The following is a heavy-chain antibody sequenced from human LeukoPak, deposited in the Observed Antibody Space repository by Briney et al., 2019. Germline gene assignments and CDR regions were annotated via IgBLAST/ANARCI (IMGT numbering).Heavy chain of an antibody. J-gene: IGHJ4*02. V-gene: IGHV3-21*04. D-gene: IGHD3-22*01. CDR2: ITTSSTYI. CDR3: AKGSFITMTAVLIDPFDY. Sequence: GGSLRLSCAASGFTFRTYNMNWVRQAPGKGLEWVSSITTSSTYIYYADSVKGRFTISRDNAKNSLYLQMNSLRAEDTAVYYCAKGSFITMTAVLIDPFDYWGQGTLVTVSS. CDR1: GFTFRTYN.